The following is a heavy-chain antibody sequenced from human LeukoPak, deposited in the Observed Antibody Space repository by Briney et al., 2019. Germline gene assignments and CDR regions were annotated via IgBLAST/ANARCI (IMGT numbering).Heavy chain of an antibody. CDR2: IYYSRST. Sequence: PSETLSLTCTVSGGSISSGSYYWGWIRQPPGKGLEWIGSIYYSRSTYYNPSLKSRVTISVDTSKNQFSLKLSSVTAADTAVYYCARQEGGYVWGSYRWYYFDYWGQGTLVTVSS. J-gene: IGHJ4*02. CDR1: GGSISSGSYY. V-gene: IGHV4-39*01. D-gene: IGHD3-16*02. CDR3: ARQEGGYVWGSYRWYYFDY.